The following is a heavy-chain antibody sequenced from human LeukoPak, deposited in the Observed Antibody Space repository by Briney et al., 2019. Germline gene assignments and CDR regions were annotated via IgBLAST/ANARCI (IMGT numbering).Heavy chain of an antibody. CDR3: AKNGDRGAYCSGGTCYPYYYYYMDV. Sequence: PGGSLRLSCEASGFTFSSYGMHRVRQAPGKGLEWVAFIRYDGSNKYYADSVKGRFTISRDNSKNTLYLQMNSLRAEDTAIYYCAKNGDRGAYCSGGTCYPYYYYYMDVWGKGTTVTISS. D-gene: IGHD2-15*01. CDR2: IRYDGSNK. V-gene: IGHV3-30*02. J-gene: IGHJ6*03. CDR1: GFTFSSYG.